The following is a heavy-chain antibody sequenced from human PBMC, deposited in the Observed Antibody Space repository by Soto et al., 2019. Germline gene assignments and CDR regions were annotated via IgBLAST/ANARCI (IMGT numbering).Heavy chain of an antibody. CDR1: GFMFSAYW. CDR2: IHGDGGKI. D-gene: IGHD5-18*01. V-gene: IGHV3-7*01. CDR3: ARDFYGGYTYGPGDY. J-gene: IGHJ4*02. Sequence: GGSLRLSCAASGFMFSAYWMSWVRQAPGKGLEWVANIHGDGGKIYYVDSVKGRFTISRDNAKRSLYLQMNRLRAEDTAVSYCARDFYGGYTYGPGDYWGQGALVTVSS.